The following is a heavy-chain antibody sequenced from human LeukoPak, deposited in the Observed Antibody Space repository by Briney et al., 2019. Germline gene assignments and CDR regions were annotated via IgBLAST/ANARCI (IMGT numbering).Heavy chain of an antibody. CDR1: GFTFTSYN. D-gene: IGHD2-2*03. CDR2: IYSSGTT. Sequence: GGSLRLSCAASGFTFTSYNMNWVRQAPGKGLEWVSVIYSSGTTYYADSVEGRFTISRDNSKNTLYLQMNSLRAEDTAVYYCARAAWIDYYYYMDVWGKGTTVTISS. V-gene: IGHV3-53*01. CDR3: ARAAWIDYYYYMDV. J-gene: IGHJ6*03.